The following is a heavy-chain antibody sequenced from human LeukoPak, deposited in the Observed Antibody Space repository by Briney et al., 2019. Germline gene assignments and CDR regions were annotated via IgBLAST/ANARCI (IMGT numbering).Heavy chain of an antibody. Sequence: PSETLSLTCAVYGGSFSGYYWSWIRQPPGKGLEWIGEINHSGSTNYNPSPKSRVTISVDTSKNQSSLKLSSVTAADTAVYYCARGGELGKSSCNFDLWGRGTLVTVSS. CDR3: ARGGELGKSSCNFDL. CDR1: GGSFSGYY. V-gene: IGHV4-34*01. CDR2: INHSGST. J-gene: IGHJ2*01. D-gene: IGHD7-27*01.